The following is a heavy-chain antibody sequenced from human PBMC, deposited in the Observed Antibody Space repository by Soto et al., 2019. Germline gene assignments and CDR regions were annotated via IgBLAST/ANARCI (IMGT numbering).Heavy chain of an antibody. CDR3: ARDSGLIRENYGMDV. CDR2: IYSGGKI. Sequence: PGGSLRLSCAASGFTVRAKYMTWVRQAPGRGLEWVSVIYSGGKIYYPDSVKGRFTTSRDSSQNTMFLQMNNLRVEDTAVYYCARDSGLIRENYGMDVWGQGTTVTVSS. D-gene: IGHD2-15*01. V-gene: IGHV3-53*01. J-gene: IGHJ6*02. CDR1: GFTVRAKY.